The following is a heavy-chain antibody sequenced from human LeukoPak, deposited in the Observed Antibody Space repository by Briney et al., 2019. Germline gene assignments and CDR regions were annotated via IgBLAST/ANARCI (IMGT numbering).Heavy chain of an antibody. Sequence: SVKVSCKTSGGTFSSYAISWVRQAPGQGLEWMGRIIPIFGTANYAEKFQGRVTITADESTSTAYMELSSLRSEDTALYYCARVLRDYDFWSGYYIGWFDPWGQGTLVTVSS. D-gene: IGHD3-3*01. CDR2: IIPIFGTA. CDR3: ARVLRDYDFWSGYYIGWFDP. CDR1: GGTFSSYA. J-gene: IGHJ5*02. V-gene: IGHV1-69*01.